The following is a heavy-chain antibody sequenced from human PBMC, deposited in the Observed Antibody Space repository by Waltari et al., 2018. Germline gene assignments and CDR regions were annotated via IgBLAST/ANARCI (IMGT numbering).Heavy chain of an antibody. CDR2: VHGSGRA. D-gene: IGHD5-12*01. CDR1: GDSVSGPYW. Sequence: QLQESGPGLVKPPGTLSLICGVSGDSVSGPYWWSWVRHSPGKGLEWIGQVHGSGRANYSPSFAGRVSVSLDASANQFSLRLTSATAADTAMYYCARDRGRGLYLDSWGPGALVTVSP. CDR3: ARDRGRGLYLDS. V-gene: IGHV4-4*03. J-gene: IGHJ4*01.